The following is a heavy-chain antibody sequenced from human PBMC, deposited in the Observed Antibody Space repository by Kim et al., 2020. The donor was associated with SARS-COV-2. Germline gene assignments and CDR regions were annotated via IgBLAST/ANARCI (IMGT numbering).Heavy chain of an antibody. J-gene: IGHJ5*02. CDR1: GGSVSSGSYY. Sequence: SETLSLTCTVSGGSVSSGSYYWSWIRQPPGKGLEWIGYIYYSGSTNYNPSLKSRVTISVDTSKNQFSLKLSSVTAADTAVYYCARAMGSTSCCEPFDPWGQGTLVTVSS. CDR3: ARAMGSTSCCEPFDP. CDR2: IYYSGST. D-gene: IGHD2-2*01. V-gene: IGHV4-61*01.